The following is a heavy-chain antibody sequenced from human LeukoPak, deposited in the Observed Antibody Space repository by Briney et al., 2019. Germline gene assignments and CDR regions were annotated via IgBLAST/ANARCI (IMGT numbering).Heavy chain of an antibody. CDR3: ARVYYDRAFDI. Sequence: GASVKVSCKASGYTFTSYYTHWVRQAPGQGLEWMGWIDPNGGGTKYAQKFQGRVTMTRDTSISTAYMELSRLRSDDTAVYYCARVYYDRAFDIWGQGTMVTVSS. J-gene: IGHJ3*02. V-gene: IGHV1-2*02. D-gene: IGHD3-22*01. CDR2: IDPNGGGT. CDR1: GYTFTSYY.